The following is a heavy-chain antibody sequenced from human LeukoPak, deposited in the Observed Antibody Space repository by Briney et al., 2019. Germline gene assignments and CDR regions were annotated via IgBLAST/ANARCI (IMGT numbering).Heavy chain of an antibody. CDR1: GGSISSYY. J-gene: IGHJ4*02. CDR3: AGGLARIGGFDY. V-gene: IGHV4-59*01. D-gene: IGHD3-16*01. CDR2: IYYSGST. Sequence: PSETLSLTCTVSGGSISSYYWSWIRQPPGKGLEWIGYIYYSGSTNYNPSLKSRVTISVDTSKNQFSLKLSSVTAADTAVYYCAGGLARIGGFDYWGQGTLVTVSS.